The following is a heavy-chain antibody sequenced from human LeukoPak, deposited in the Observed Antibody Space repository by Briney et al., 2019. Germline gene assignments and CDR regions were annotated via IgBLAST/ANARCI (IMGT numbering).Heavy chain of an antibody. V-gene: IGHV3-7*01. J-gene: IGHJ4*02. CDR3: LTSGGAH. Sequence: SGGSLRLSCAASGFTFSRSWMSWVRQAPGKGLEWVANIKQDGSEKFYVDSVKGRFTISRDNTKNSLYVQMSSLRVEDTAVYYCLTSGGAHWGQGTLVTVSS. D-gene: IGHD3-16*01. CDR2: IKQDGSEK. CDR1: GFTFSRSW.